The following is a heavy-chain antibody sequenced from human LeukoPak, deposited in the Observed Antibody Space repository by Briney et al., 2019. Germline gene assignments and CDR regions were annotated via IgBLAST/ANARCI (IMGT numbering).Heavy chain of an antibody. D-gene: IGHD3-10*01. J-gene: IGHJ5*02. CDR3: AKLLWFGELSQTPNWFDP. V-gene: IGHV3-23*01. CDR2: ISGSGGST. Sequence: GGSLRLSCAASGFTFSSYAMSWVRQAPGKGLEWVSAISGSGGSTYYADSVKGRFTISRDNSKNTLYLQMNSLRAEDTAVYYCAKLLWFGELSQTPNWFDPWGQGTLVTVSS. CDR1: GFTFSSYA.